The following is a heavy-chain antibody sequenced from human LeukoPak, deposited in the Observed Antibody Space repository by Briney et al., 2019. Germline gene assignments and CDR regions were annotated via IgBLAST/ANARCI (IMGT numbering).Heavy chain of an antibody. Sequence: ASVKVSCKASGYTFTSYGISWVRQAPGQGIEWVGWISAYNGNTNYAQKLQGRVTMTGDTSTSTVHMELSSLRSEDTAVYYCARVGGYGSLGDFDYWGQGTLVTVSS. CDR3: ARVGGYGSLGDFDY. CDR2: ISAYNGNT. CDR1: GYTFTSYG. D-gene: IGHD3-10*01. J-gene: IGHJ4*02. V-gene: IGHV1-18*01.